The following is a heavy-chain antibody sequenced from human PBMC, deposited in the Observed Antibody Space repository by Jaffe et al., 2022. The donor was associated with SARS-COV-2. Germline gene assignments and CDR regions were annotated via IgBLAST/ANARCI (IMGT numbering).Heavy chain of an antibody. D-gene: IGHD3-22*01. CDR3: ARGSGYSSGWYYYYDSSGYYSGARDAFDI. CDR2: ISAYNGNT. Sequence: QVQLVQSGAEVKKPGASVKVSCKASGYTFTSYGISWVRQAPGQGLEWMGWISAYNGNTNYAQKLQGRVTMTTDTSTSTAYMELRSLRSDDTAVYYCARGSGYSSGWYYYYDSSGYYSGARDAFDIWGQGTMVTVSS. V-gene: IGHV1-18*01. CDR1: GYTFTSYG. J-gene: IGHJ3*02.